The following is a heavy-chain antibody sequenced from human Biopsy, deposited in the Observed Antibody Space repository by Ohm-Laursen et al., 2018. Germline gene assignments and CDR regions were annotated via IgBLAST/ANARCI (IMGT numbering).Heavy chain of an antibody. J-gene: IGHJ2*01. CDR2: IYYTGST. CDR3: ARHAPSYSGSYWRYFDL. CDR1: GGSISSYY. Sequence: SETLSLTCTVSGGSISSYYWSWIRQPPGRGLEWIGYIYYTGSTNYNPSLKSRVTISVDTSMNHLSLRLTSVTAADTAVYYCARHAPSYSGSYWRYFDLWGRGTLFTVSS. D-gene: IGHD1-26*01. V-gene: IGHV4-59*08.